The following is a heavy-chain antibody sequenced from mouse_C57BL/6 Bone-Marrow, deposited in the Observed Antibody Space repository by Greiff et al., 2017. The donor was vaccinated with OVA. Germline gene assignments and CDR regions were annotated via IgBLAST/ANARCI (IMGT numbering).Heavy chain of an antibody. CDR1: GYSITSDY. D-gene: IGHD4-1*01. Sequence: VQLQQSGPGLAKPSQTLSLTCSVTGYSITSDYWNWIRQFPGNKLEYMGYISYSGSTYYNPPLKSRISITRDTSKNQYYLQLNSVPTEDTDTYYCARRLTGTKGTACFDVWGTGTTVTVSS. V-gene: IGHV3-8*01. CDR2: ISYSGST. J-gene: IGHJ1*03. CDR3: ARRLTGTKGTACFDV.